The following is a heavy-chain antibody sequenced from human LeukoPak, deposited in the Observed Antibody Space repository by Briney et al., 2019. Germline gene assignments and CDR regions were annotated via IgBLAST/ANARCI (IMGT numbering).Heavy chain of an antibody. CDR1: GFTVSSNY. J-gene: IGHJ4*02. CDR3: AKDQYYGSGSLDY. Sequence: PGGSLRLSCSASGFTVSSNYMSWVRQAPGEVLEWVSVIYSGGSTYYADSVKGRFTISRDNSKNILYLQMNSLRAEDTAVYYCAKDQYYGSGSLDYWGQGTLVTVSS. D-gene: IGHD3-10*01. V-gene: IGHV3-53*01. CDR2: IYSGGST.